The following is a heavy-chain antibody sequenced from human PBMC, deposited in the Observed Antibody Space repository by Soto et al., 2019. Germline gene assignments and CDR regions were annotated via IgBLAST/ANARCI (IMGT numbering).Heavy chain of an antibody. J-gene: IGHJ6*02. Sequence: QVQLQQSGPRLVKPSETLSLTCTVSSGPDRSHNWGWIRQPPGRGLEWIGYVYYTGDTAYNPSLTGRVTTXAXTXSNDLSLTLNSVTAADTAVYYCVRQGIDYLHGLVDVWGQGTTVSVSS. V-gene: IGHV4-59*08. D-gene: IGHD4-17*01. CDR2: VYYTGDT. CDR1: SGPDRSHN. CDR3: VRQGIDYLHGLVDV.